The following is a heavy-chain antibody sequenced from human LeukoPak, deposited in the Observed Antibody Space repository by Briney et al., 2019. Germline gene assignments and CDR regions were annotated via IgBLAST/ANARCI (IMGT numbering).Heavy chain of an antibody. V-gene: IGHV4-39*01. Sequence: SETLSLTCTVSGDSISSSSYYWGWIRQPPGKGLGWIGTIFYSGSTYYNPSLKSRVTLSVDTSKNQYSLKLSSVTAADTAVYYCATQILLRHYYWGQGTLVTVSS. CDR2: IFYSGST. CDR3: ATQILLRHYY. CDR1: GDSISSSSYY. D-gene: IGHD1-26*01. J-gene: IGHJ4*02.